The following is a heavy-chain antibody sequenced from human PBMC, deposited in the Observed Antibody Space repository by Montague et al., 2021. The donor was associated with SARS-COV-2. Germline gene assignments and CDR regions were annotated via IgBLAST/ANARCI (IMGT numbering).Heavy chain of an antibody. CDR2: IYHLGRT. Sequence: SETLSLTCAGDVGSCSGYYWSWMRQPPAKGQARLGDIYHLGRTNNNPSLKSRVIISVDTSKNQFSLKLSSVTAADTAVYYCARRGSSVWGVTVSAELDYWGQGTLVIVSS. CDR3: ARRGSSVWGVTVSAELDY. J-gene: IGHJ4*02. D-gene: IGHD3-10*01. CDR1: VGSCSGYY. V-gene: IGHV4-34*01.